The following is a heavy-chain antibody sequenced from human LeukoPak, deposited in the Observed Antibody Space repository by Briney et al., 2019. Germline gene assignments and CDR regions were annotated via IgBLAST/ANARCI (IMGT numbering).Heavy chain of an antibody. D-gene: IGHD3-22*01. CDR1: GGAFSSYT. CDR2: IIPILGIA. V-gene: IGHV1-69*02. Sequence: SVKVSCKASGGAFSSYTISWVRQAPGQGLEWMGRIIPILGIANYAQKFRGRVTITADKSTSTAYMELSSLRSEDTAVYYCASDYYDSSGYYRWGQGTLVTVSS. CDR3: ASDYYDSSGYYR. J-gene: IGHJ5*02.